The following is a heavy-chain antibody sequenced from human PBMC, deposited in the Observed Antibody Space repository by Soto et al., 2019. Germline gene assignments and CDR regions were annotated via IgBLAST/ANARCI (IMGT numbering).Heavy chain of an antibody. CDR1: GYTFTSYG. Sequence: EASVKVSCKASGYTFTSYGISWVRQAPGQGLEWMGWISAYNGNTNYAQKLQGRVTMTTDTSTSTAYMELRSLRSDDTAVYYCAREASYFGVVINDFDYWGQGTLVTVSS. D-gene: IGHD3-3*01. CDR3: AREASYFGVVINDFDY. J-gene: IGHJ4*02. V-gene: IGHV1-18*01. CDR2: ISAYNGNT.